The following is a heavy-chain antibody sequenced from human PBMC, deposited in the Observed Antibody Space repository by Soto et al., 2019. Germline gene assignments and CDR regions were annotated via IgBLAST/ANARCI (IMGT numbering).Heavy chain of an antibody. V-gene: IGHV3-48*01. CDR3: AKKNIVVDPALGAFDF. Sequence: GGSLRLSCAASGFTFSSYSMNWVRQAPGKGLEWVSYISSSSSTIYYADSVKGRFTISRDNSKNTLYLQMNSLRAEDTAVYYCAKKNIVVDPALGAFDFWGQGTKVTVSS. CDR1: GFTFSSYS. D-gene: IGHD2-2*01. J-gene: IGHJ3*01. CDR2: ISSSSSTI.